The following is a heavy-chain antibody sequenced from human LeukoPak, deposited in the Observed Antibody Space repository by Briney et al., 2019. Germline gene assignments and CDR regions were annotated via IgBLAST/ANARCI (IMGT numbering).Heavy chain of an antibody. CDR3: AREPGGEWGQYYFDY. CDR2: INPSGGST. CDR1: GYTFTSYY. V-gene: IGHV1-46*01. D-gene: IGHD3-16*01. J-gene: IGHJ4*02. Sequence: GASVKVSCKASGYTFTSYYMHWVRQAPGQGLEWMGIINPSGGSTSYAQKFQGRVTMTRDTSTSTVYMELSSLRSEDTAVYYCAREPGGEWGQYYFDYWGQGTLVTVSS.